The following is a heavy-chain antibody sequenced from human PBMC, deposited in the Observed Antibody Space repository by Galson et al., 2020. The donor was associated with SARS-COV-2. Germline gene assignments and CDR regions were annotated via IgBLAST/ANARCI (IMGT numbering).Heavy chain of an antibody. CDR1: GYTFSNYW. J-gene: IGHJ1*01. CDR3: AKCPDGGTCGWNTLEN. CDR2: IFPGDSNT. V-gene: IGHV5-51*01. D-gene: IGHD6-19*01. Sequence: KIGESLKLSCKGSGYTFSNYWIGWVRQVPGKVPEWMGTIFPGDSNTRYSPSFQGQVTMSAAKSINTVFLQWSSLKPSDTAIYFCAKCPDGGTCGWNTLENGGQGTLVTVSS.